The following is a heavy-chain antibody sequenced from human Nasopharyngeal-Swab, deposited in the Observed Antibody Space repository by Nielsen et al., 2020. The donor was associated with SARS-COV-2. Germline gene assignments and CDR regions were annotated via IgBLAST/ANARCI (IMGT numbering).Heavy chain of an antibody. V-gene: IGHV4-59*08. CDR1: GGSISSYY. J-gene: IGHJ3*02. CDR3: ARLPYDFWSGSRGAFDI. CDR2: IYYSGST. D-gene: IGHD3-3*01. Sequence: SETLSLTCTVSGGSISSYYWSWIRQPPGKGLEWIGYIYYSGSTNYNPSLKSRVTISGDTSKNQFSLKLSSVTAADTAVYYCARLPYDFWSGSRGAFDIWGQGTMVTVSS.